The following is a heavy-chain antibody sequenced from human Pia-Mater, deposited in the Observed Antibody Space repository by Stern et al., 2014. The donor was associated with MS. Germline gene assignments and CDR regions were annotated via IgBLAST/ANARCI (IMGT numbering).Heavy chain of an antibody. Sequence: VQLGESGGGLVQPGGSLRLSCAASGFTFSSYDMHWVRQATGKGLEWVSAIGTAGDTYYPGSVKGRFTISRENAKNSLYLQMNSLRAGDTAVYYCARARRDYYDSSGYPYYFDYWGQGTLVTVSS. CDR1: GFTFSSYD. CDR2: IGTAGDT. D-gene: IGHD3-22*01. CDR3: ARARRDYYDSSGYPYYFDY. J-gene: IGHJ4*02. V-gene: IGHV3-13*01.